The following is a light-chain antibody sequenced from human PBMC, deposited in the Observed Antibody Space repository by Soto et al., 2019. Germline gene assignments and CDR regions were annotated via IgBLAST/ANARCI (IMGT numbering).Light chain of an antibody. V-gene: IGLV1-40*01. CDR1: SSNIGAGYE. CDR2: ENN. Sequence: QSVLTQPPSVSEAPGQRVTISCTGSSSNIGAGYEAHWYQQVPGTAPKLLIYENNNRPSGVPDRFSGSKSGTSASQAITGLQAEDEAEYYCQSYDSSLSGYVFGTGTK. J-gene: IGLJ1*01. CDR3: QSYDSSLSGYV.